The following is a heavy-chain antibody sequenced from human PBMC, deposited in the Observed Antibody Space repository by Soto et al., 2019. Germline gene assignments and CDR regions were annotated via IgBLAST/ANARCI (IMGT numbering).Heavy chain of an antibody. CDR2: IYYSGST. Sequence: PSETLSLTCTVSGGSISSYYWSWIRQPPGKGLEWIGYIYYSGSTNHNPSLKSRVTISVDTSKNQFSLKLSSVTAADTAVYYCAKTGYSSSWHGNWFDPWGQGTLVTVSS. CDR1: GGSISSYY. V-gene: IGHV4-59*01. D-gene: IGHD6-13*01. CDR3: AKTGYSSSWHGNWFDP. J-gene: IGHJ5*02.